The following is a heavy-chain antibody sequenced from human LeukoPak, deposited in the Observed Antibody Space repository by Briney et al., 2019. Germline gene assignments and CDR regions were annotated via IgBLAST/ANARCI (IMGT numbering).Heavy chain of an antibody. J-gene: IGHJ3*02. V-gene: IGHV1-46*01. Sequence: GASVKVSCKASGYTFTSYYIHWVRQAPGQGLEWMGVINPSGGSTSYAQKFQGRVTMTRDMSTSTVYMELSSLGSVDTAVYYCTRDSSIYYDSSNYVGDAFDIWGRGTMVTVSS. CDR3: TRDSSIYYDSSNYVGDAFDI. D-gene: IGHD3-22*01. CDR1: GYTFTSYY. CDR2: INPSGGST.